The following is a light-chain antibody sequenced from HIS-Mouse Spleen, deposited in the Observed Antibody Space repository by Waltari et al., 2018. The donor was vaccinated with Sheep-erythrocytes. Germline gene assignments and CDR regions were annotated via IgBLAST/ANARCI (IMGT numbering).Light chain of an antibody. J-gene: IGLJ3*02. V-gene: IGLV2-8*01. CDR3: SSYAGSNNWV. CDR2: EVS. CDR1: RTDVGGYNY. Sequence: QSALPQPPSASRSPGQSVTISCTGTRTDVGGYNYVSWYQQHPGKAPKLMIYEVSKRPSGVPDRFSGSKSGNTASLTVSGLQAEDEADYYYSSYAGSNNWVFGGGTKLTVL.